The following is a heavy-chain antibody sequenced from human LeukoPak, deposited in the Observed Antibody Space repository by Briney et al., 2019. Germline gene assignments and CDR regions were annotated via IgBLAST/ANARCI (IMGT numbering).Heavy chain of an antibody. D-gene: IGHD6-19*01. CDR1: GFSLSTYW. CDR2: ISPSGTET. CDR3: GRFGYVAGVDL. Sequence: GGSLRLSCAASGFSLSTYWVTWVRQAPGTGLEWVANISPSGTETYYVEPVKGRFTISRDNAKNLVYLRMNSLRAEDSAVYHCGRFGYVAGVDLWGQGTLVTASS. V-gene: IGHV3-7*01. J-gene: IGHJ4*02.